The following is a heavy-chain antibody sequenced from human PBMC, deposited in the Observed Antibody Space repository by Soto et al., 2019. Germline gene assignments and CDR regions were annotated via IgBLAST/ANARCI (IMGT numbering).Heavy chain of an antibody. V-gene: IGHV3-11*01. D-gene: IGHD5-12*01. CDR3: ARDPKRRDGYNFDS. CDR2: ISNGDGTT. CDR1: GFIFPDYS. Sequence: QVQLVESGGGLAEPGGSLRLPCSASGFIFPDYSITWIRQVPGKGLEWVSYISNGDGTTQYADSVKGRFSVSRDNAKKVLFLQMNSLRVDDTAVYYCARDPKRRDGYNFDSWGRGALVTVSS. J-gene: IGHJ4*02.